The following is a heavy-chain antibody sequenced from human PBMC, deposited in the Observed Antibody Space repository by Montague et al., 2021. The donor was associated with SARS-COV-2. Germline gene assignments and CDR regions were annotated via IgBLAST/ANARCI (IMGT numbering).Heavy chain of an antibody. V-gene: IGHV4-59*01. J-gene: IGHJ6*02. CDR2: IYYSGST. CDR1: GDSISTYY. Sequence: SETLSLTCTVSGDSISTYYWSWIRQPPGKGLEWIGYIYYSGSTKYNPSLESRVAVSVDRSKNQVSLKLTSVTAADTAVYYCARLLRSCTNGVCRTYYYYALDVWGQGTTVTVSS. CDR3: ARLLRSCTNGVCRTYYYYALDV. D-gene: IGHD2-8*01.